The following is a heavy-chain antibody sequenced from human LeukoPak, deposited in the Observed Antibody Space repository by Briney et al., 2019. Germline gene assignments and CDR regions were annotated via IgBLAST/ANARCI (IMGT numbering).Heavy chain of an antibody. V-gene: IGHV4-38-2*02. CDR1: GYSISSGYY. CDR3: ARVLGYCSSTSCVDAFDI. D-gene: IGHD2-2*01. CDR2: IYHSGST. Sequence: PSETLSLTCTASGYSISSGYYWGWIRQPPGKGLEWIGSIYHSGSTYYNPSLKSRVTISVDTSKNQFSLKLSSVTAADTAVYYCARVLGYCSSTSCVDAFDIWGQGTMVTVSS. J-gene: IGHJ3*02.